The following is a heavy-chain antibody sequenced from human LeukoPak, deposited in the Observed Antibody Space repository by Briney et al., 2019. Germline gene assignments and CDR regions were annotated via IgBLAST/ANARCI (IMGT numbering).Heavy chain of an antibody. D-gene: IGHD3-22*01. V-gene: IGHV3-23*01. J-gene: IGHJ4*02. CDR1: EFTFSSYA. CDR3: ARDRSRFHYDSSGPFDY. Sequence: GGSLRLSCVASEFTFSSYAMNWVRQAPGKGLEWVSAISGSGGSTYYADSVKGRFTISRDNAKNSLYLQMNSLRAEDTAVYYGARDRSRFHYDSSGPFDYWGQGTLVTVSS. CDR2: ISGSGGST.